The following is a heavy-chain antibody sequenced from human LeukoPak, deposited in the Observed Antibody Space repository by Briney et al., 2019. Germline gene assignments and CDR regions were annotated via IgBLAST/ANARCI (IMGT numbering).Heavy chain of an antibody. CDR1: LGSHW. J-gene: IGHJ4*02. CDR2: IKEDGSQK. Sequence: PGGSLRLSCVGALGSHWMGWVRQAPGKGLEWVANIKEDGSQKYYMDSVKGRFTISRDNAKSSLFLQMSNLRVEDTAVYYCTRDQTWGQGTLVTASS. V-gene: IGHV3-7*01. CDR3: TRDQT.